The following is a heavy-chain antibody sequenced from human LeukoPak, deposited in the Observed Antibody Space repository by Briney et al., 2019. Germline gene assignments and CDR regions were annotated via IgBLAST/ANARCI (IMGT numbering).Heavy chain of an antibody. CDR2: MSSGSRYI. D-gene: IGHD3-3*01. CDR1: GFTFSSYS. Sequence: GGPLRLSCAASGFTFSSYSMTWVRQAPGKVLEWVSSMSSGSRYIYYADSVRGRFTISRDNAKNSLYLLMNSLRAEDTAVYYCARDRPTGASRLFVVQWGQGTLVTVSS. CDR3: ARDRPTGASRLFVVQ. V-gene: IGHV3-21*01. J-gene: IGHJ4*02.